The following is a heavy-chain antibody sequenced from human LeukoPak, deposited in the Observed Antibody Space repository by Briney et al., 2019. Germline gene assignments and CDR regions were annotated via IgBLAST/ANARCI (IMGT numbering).Heavy chain of an antibody. D-gene: IGHD3-22*01. Sequence: ASVKVSCKASGYTFTNYYMHWVRQAPGQGLEWMGIIDPSVGTTTYAQKLQGRLTMTRDTSTSTVYMELSGLRSEDTALYYCARAFYDSSGYYYAGVLDYWGQGTLVTVSS. CDR1: GYTFTNYY. CDR2: IDPSVGTT. J-gene: IGHJ4*02. V-gene: IGHV1-46*04. CDR3: ARAFYDSSGYYYAGVLDY.